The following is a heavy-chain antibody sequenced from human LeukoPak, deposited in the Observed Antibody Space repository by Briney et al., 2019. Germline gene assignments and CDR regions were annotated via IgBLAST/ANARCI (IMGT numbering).Heavy chain of an antibody. CDR1: GFTFSSHG. D-gene: IGHD3-16*01. CDR2: IWYDGSNQ. V-gene: IGHV3-33*01. J-gene: IGHJ4*02. Sequence: PGGSLRLSCAASGFTFSSHGMDWVRQAPGKGLEWVAVIWYDGSNQYYADPVKGRFTVSRDNSRNTLFLQMNSLRVEDTAVYYCARWGPDKAPDYWGQGTQVTVSS. CDR3: ARWGPDKAPDY.